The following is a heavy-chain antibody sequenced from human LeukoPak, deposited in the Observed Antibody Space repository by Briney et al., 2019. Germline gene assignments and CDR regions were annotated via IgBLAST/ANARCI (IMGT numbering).Heavy chain of an antibody. CDR1: GGSISSGDYY. Sequence: PSETLSLTCTVSGGSISSGDYYWSWTRQPPGKGLEWIGYIYYSGSSYYIPSLESRVTMSVDTSKNQFSLRLSSVTAADTAVYYCARQIYGDLYYFDYWGQGTLVTVSS. V-gene: IGHV4-30-4*01. CDR3: ARQIYGDLYYFDY. J-gene: IGHJ4*02. CDR2: IYYSGSS. D-gene: IGHD4-17*01.